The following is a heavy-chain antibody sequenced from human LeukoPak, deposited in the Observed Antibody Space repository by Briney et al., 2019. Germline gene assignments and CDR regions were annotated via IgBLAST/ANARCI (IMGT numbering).Heavy chain of an antibody. D-gene: IGHD5-24*01. CDR2: IYYSGST. CDR3: ARGITDDAFDI. CDR1: GGSISSYY. V-gene: IGHV4-59*01. Sequence: SETLSLTCTVSGGSISSYYWSWIRQPPGKGLEWIGYIYYSGSTNYNPSLKSRVTISVDTSKNQFSLKLSSVTAADTAVYYCARGITDDAFDIWGQGTMVTVSS. J-gene: IGHJ3*02.